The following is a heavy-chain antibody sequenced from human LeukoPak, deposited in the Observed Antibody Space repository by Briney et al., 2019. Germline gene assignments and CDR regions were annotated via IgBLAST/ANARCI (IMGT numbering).Heavy chain of an antibody. J-gene: IGHJ6*04. V-gene: IGHV4-38-2*01. CDR3: ARGTGSGSNIYDMDV. CDR1: AYSISNGYY. CDR2: VHHSGST. D-gene: IGHD3-10*01. Sequence: SGTLSLTCAVSAYSISNGYYWAWIRQSPGKGLEWIGNVHHSGSTYYNPSLKSRVTISVDTSMTQFSLKLNSVTAADTAVYYCARGTGSGSNIYDMDVWGKGTTVTVSS.